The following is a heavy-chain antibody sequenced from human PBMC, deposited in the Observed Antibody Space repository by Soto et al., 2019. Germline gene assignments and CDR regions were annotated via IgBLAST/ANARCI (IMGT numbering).Heavy chain of an antibody. Sequence: ASVKVSCKASGYSFTDYHVHWVRQAPGQGLEWLGRINPKSGGTSTAQKFQGWVTMTRDTSINTAYMDLTRLRSDGTAVYYCARGHSTDCSNGVCSFFYNHEMDVWGQGTPITV. CDR3: ARGHSTDCSNGVCSFFYNHEMDV. J-gene: IGHJ6*02. D-gene: IGHD2-8*01. CDR2: INPKSGGT. CDR1: GYSFTDYH. V-gene: IGHV1-2*04.